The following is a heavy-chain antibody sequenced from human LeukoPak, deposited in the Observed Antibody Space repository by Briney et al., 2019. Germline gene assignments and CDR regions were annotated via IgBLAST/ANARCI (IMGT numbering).Heavy chain of an antibody. CDR3: AKRASDYGDYVSYFDY. D-gene: IGHD4-17*01. CDR1: GFSFISYG. Sequence: PGGSLRLSCAASGFSFISYGMHWVRQAPGKGLEWVGVISDDGRSKDYADSVKGRFTISRDNSKDTLYLQMNSLRDEDTAVYYSAKRASDYGDYVSYFDYWGQGTLVTVSS. J-gene: IGHJ4*02. CDR2: ISDDGRSK. V-gene: IGHV3-30*18.